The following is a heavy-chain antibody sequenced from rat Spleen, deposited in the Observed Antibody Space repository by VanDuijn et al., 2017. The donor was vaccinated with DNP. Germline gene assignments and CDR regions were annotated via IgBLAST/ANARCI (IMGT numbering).Heavy chain of an antibody. Sequence: EVQLQESGPGLVKPSQSLSLTCSVTGYSITNNYWGWIRKFPGDKMEWIGHISYSGGTGYNPSLKSRISITKDTSKNQFFLHLNSVTTEDTAKYYCARRGSYDGSYYYGPFDYWGQGVMVTVSS. J-gene: IGHJ2*01. CDR3: ARRGSYDGSYYYGPFDY. D-gene: IGHD1-12*02. CDR2: ISYSGGT. CDR1: GYSITNNY. V-gene: IGHV3-1*01.